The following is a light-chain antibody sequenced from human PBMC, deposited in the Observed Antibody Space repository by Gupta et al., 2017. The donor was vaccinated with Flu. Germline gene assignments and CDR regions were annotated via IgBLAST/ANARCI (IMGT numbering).Light chain of an antibody. Sequence: DIQMTKSPSTLSASVGDRVTITCRASQSISSWLAWYQQKPGKVPKLLIYKASSLESGVPSRFSGSGSGTEFTLTISSLQPDDFATYYCQQYNSFSGTFGQGTKVEIK. CDR3: QQYNSFSGT. CDR2: KAS. J-gene: IGKJ1*01. V-gene: IGKV1-5*03. CDR1: QSISSW.